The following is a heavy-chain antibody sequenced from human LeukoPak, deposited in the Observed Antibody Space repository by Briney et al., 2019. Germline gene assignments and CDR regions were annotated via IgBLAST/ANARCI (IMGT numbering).Heavy chain of an antibody. CDR3: ARDSDSHLDY. CDR2: ISSSSSYI. D-gene: IGHD1-26*01. Sequence: PGGSLRLSCAASGFTFSTYNMNWVRQAPGKGLEWVSSISSSSSYIYYADSVKGRFTISRDNSKNTLYLQMNSLRAEDTAVYYCARDSDSHLDYWGQGTLVTVSS. CDR1: GFTFSTYN. V-gene: IGHV3-21*04. J-gene: IGHJ4*02.